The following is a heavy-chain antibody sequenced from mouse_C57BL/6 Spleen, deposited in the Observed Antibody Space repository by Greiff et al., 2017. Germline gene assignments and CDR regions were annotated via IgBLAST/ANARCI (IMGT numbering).Heavy chain of an antibody. CDR3: ATGTGPNYCDY. D-gene: IGHD4-1*01. CDR2: IDPSDSYP. CDR1: GYTFTSYW. J-gene: IGHJ2*01. V-gene: IGHV1-69*01. Sequence: QVQLQQPGAELVMPGASVKLSCKASGYTFTSYWMHWVKQRHGQGLEWIGEIDPSDSYPNYNQKFKGKSTLTVDKSSSTAYMQLSSLTSEDSAVXYCATGTGPNYCDYWGQGTTLTVSS.